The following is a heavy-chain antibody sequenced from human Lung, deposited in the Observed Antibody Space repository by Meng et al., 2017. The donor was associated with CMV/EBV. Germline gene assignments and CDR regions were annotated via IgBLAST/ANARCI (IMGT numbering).Heavy chain of an antibody. Sequence: SCAASGFTFGTYGMSWVRQAPGKGLEWVAVIYLGDRSTWYGDFVKGRFSIYTDDSKSTVYLQMNSLRAEDTALYYCAKNPVDYADPWGQGPLVTVSS. CDR3: AKNPVDYADP. CDR2: IYLGDRST. D-gene: IGHD4-17*01. CDR1: GFTFGTYG. J-gene: IGHJ5*02. V-gene: IGHV3-23*03.